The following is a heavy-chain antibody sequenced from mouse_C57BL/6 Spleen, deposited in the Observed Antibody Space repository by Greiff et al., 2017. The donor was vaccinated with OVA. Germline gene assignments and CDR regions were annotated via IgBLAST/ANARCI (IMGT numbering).Heavy chain of an antibody. CDR1: GYAFSSSW. J-gene: IGHJ4*01. V-gene: IGHV1-82*01. CDR3: ARGYYGSSSFYAMDY. Sequence: QVQLKESGPELVKPGASVKISCKASGYAFSSSWMNWVKQRPGKGLEWIGRIYPGDGDTNYNGKFKGKATLTADKSSSTACMQLSSLTSEDSAVYFCARGYYGSSSFYAMDYWGQGTSVTVSS. D-gene: IGHD1-1*01. CDR2: IYPGDGDT.